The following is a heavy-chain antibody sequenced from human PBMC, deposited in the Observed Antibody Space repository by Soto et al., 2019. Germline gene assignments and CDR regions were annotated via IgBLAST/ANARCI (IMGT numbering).Heavy chain of an antibody. CDR1: GFTFSDYY. D-gene: IGHD2-15*01. CDR2: IKSKSDGGTT. V-gene: IGHV3-15*01. CDR3: TTDLWRIAVVVGSTGYFNP. Sequence: GGSLRLSCAASGFTFSDYYMIWIRQAPGEGLDWVGRIKSKSDGGTTEYAAPVRGRFTISRDDSKNTLYLQMNSLKTEDTAVYYCTTDLWRIAVVVGSTGYFNPWGQGTPVTVSS. J-gene: IGHJ5*02.